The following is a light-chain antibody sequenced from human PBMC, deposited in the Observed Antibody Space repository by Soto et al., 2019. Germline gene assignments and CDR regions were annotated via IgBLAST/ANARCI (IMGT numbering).Light chain of an antibody. V-gene: IGKV4-1*01. CDR1: QSVLYSSNNKNY. CDR3: QQYYSTPYT. Sequence: DIVMTQSPDSLAVSRGERATINCKSSQSVLYSSNNKNYLAWYQQKPGQPPNLLIYWASTRESGVPDRFSGSGSGTDFTLTISSLQAEDVAVYYCQQYYSTPYTFGQGTKLEIK. CDR2: WAS. J-gene: IGKJ2*01.